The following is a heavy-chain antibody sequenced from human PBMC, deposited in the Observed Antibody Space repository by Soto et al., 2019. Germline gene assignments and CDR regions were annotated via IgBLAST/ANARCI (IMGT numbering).Heavy chain of an antibody. D-gene: IGHD3-9*01. CDR3: ARGFFRPTSGHSNPFEI. CDR1: GASVRSSY. CDR2: VHYTGLT. Sequence: QVQLQESDPGLVKPSETLSLTCTVSGASVRSSYWSWIRQSPGKGLEWVAYVHYTGLTNYNPSLSGRVTVSVDTSKSQLSLTLTSVTAADTAVYYCARGFFRPTSGHSNPFEIWGRGTLVTVSS. J-gene: IGHJ3*02. V-gene: IGHV4-59*02.